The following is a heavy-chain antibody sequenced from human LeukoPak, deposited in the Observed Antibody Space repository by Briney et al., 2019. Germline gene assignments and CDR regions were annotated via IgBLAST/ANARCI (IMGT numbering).Heavy chain of an antibody. CDR3: ARTRGYGSGSYYDVFDY. CDR1: GYSVRSGHY. D-gene: IGHD3-10*01. J-gene: IGHJ4*02. Sequence: SETLSLTCDVAGYSVRSGHYWGWIRQPPGKGLEWIGHIYYSGSIYYNPSLKSRVTMSVDTSKNQFSLKLSSVTAVDTAVYYCARTRGYGSGSYYDVFDYWGQGTLVTVSS. V-gene: IGHV4-28*05. CDR2: IYYSGSI.